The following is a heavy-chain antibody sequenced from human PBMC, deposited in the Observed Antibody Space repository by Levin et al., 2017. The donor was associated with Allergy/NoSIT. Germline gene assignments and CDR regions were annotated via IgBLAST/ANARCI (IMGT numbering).Heavy chain of an antibody. Sequence: GSLRLSCAVYGGSFSGFYWSWIRQPPGKGLQWIGEINHSGNTKYNPSLKSRVSISVDTSKNQFSLKLSSLTAADTAVYYCASLASYFDFWSGHQSGDYWGQGTLVTVSS. D-gene: IGHD3-3*01. CDR3: ASLASYFDFWSGHQSGDY. V-gene: IGHV4-34*01. CDR2: INHSGNT. J-gene: IGHJ4*02. CDR1: GGSFSGFY.